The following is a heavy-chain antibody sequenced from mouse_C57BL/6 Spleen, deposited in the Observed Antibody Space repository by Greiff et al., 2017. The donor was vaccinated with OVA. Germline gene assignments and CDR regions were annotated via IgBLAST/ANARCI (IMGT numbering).Heavy chain of an antibody. CDR3: ARGNRGDAMDY. CDR1: GYTFTDYY. V-gene: IGHV1-26*01. J-gene: IGHJ4*01. D-gene: IGHD5-2*01. Sequence: VRLQQSGPELVKPGASVKISCKASGYTFTDYYMNWVKQSHGKSLEWIGDINPNNGGTSHNQKFKGKATLTVDKSSSTAYMELRSLTSEDSAVYYCARGNRGDAMDYWGQGTSVTVSS. CDR2: INPNNGGT.